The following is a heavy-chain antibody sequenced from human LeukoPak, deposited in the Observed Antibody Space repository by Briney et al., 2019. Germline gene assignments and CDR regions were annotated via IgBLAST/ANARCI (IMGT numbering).Heavy chain of an antibody. Sequence: GASVKVSCKASGYTFTSYDINWVRQATGQGLEWMGWMNPNSGNTGYAQKFQGRVTMTRNTSISTAYMELSSLRSEDTAVYYCARVSLGGYYGSGSYSSFDYWGQGTLVTVSS. J-gene: IGHJ4*02. D-gene: IGHD3-10*01. CDR2: MNPNSGNT. V-gene: IGHV1-8*01. CDR1: GYTFTSYD. CDR3: ARVSLGGYYGSGSYSSFDY.